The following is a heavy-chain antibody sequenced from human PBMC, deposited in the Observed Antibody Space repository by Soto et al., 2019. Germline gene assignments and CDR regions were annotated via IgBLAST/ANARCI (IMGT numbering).Heavy chain of an antibody. CDR1: GGSISSGGYY. V-gene: IGHV4-31*03. D-gene: IGHD2-21*01. CDR3: ARGAVIADAFDI. Sequence: QVQLQESGPGLVKPSQTLSLTCTVSGGSISSGGYYWSWIRQHPGKGLEWIGYIYYSGSTYYNPSLKSRXXIXVXXSKNQFSLKLSSVTAADTAVYYCARGAVIADAFDIWGQGTMVTVSS. J-gene: IGHJ3*02. CDR2: IYYSGST.